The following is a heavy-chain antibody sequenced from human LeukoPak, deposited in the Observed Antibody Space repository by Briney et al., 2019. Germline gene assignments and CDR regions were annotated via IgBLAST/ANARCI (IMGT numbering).Heavy chain of an antibody. D-gene: IGHD6-13*01. V-gene: IGHV1-2*02. CDR1: GYTFIGYY. J-gene: IGHJ4*02. CDR2: INPNSGDT. CDR3: AMPKQLVLFDY. Sequence: ASVKVSRKASGYTFIGYYMHWVRQAPGQGLEWMGWINPNSGDTDYAQKFQGRVTMTRDTSISTAYLELSRLTSDDTAVYYCAMPKQLVLFDYWGQGTLVTVSS.